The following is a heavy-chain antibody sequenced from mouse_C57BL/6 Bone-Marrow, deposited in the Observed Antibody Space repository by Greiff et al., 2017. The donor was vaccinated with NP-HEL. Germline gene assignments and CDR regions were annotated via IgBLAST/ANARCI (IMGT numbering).Heavy chain of an antibody. J-gene: IGHJ2*01. CDR3: AREEREGYYYGSSYFDY. D-gene: IGHD1-1*01. V-gene: IGHV1-63*01. Sequence: VQLQQSGAELVRPGTSVKMSCKASGYTFTNYWIGWAKQRPGHGLEWIGDIYPGGGYTNYNEKFKGKATLTADKSSSTAYMQFSSLTSEDSAIYYCAREEREGYYYGSSYFDYWGQGTTLTVSS. CDR1: GYTFTNYW. CDR2: IYPGGGYT.